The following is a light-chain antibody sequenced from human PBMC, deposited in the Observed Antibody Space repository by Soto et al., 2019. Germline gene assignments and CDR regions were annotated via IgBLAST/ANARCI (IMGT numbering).Light chain of an antibody. Sequence: DIVMTQSPDSLAVSLGERVTINCKSSQSVLYSANNKNYLGWFQQKAGQPPKLLIYWASTRESGVPDRFSGSGSGTDFTLTISSLQAEDVAVYYCQQYYGSPWTFGQGTRVEIK. J-gene: IGKJ1*01. CDR3: QQYYGSPWT. CDR1: QSVLYSANNKNY. V-gene: IGKV4-1*01. CDR2: WAS.